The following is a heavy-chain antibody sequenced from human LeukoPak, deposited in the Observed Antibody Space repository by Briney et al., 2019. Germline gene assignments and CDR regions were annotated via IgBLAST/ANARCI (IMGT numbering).Heavy chain of an antibody. CDR3: AADRGYGSGTYYNY. Sequence: TSVKVSCKASGFTFTSSAVQWVRQARGQRLEWIGWIVFGSGNTNYAQKFQERVTITRDMSRSTAYLELSSLRSEDTAVYYCAADRGYGSGTYYNYWGLGTLVTVSS. V-gene: IGHV1-58*01. CDR1: GFTFTSSA. J-gene: IGHJ4*02. CDR2: IVFGSGNT. D-gene: IGHD3-10*01.